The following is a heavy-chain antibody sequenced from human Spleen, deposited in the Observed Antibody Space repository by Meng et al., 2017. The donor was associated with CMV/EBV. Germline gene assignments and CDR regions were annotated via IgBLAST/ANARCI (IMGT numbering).Heavy chain of an antibody. Sequence: ASVKVSCKASGYTFTGYHMHWVRQAPGQGFEWMGWINPKSGVTNYAQNFQGRVTITIDTSIATAYMDLSSLRPDDTAVYYCARGVRAIPGVRLGYWGQGSLVTVSS. CDR2: INPKSGVT. CDR3: ARGVRAIPGVRLGY. V-gene: IGHV1-2*02. J-gene: IGHJ4*02. D-gene: IGHD3-10*02. CDR1: GYTFTGYH.